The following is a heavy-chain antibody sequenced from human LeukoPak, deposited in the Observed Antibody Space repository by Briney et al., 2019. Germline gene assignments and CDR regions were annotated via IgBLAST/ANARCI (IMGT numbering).Heavy chain of an antibody. CDR2: ISAYNGNT. Sequence: ASVKVSCKASGSTFTNYGFSWVRQAPGQGLEWMGWISAYNGNTNYTQKLQGRVTMTTAAPTSTAYMELRSLRSDDTAVYYCARGAREQQPDYYYGLDVWGQGTTVTVSS. J-gene: IGHJ6*02. D-gene: IGHD6-13*01. V-gene: IGHV1-18*01. CDR3: ARGAREQQPDYYYGLDV. CDR1: GSTFTNYG.